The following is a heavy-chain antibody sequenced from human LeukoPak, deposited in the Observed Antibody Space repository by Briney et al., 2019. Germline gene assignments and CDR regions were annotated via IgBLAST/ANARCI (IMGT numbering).Heavy chain of an antibody. CDR2: IYTSGST. Sequence: PSETLSLTCTLSSGSLSSSYWSWIRQPAGKGLEWIGRIYTSGSTNYNPSLKSRVTMSVDTSKNQFSLTLSSVTAADTAVYYCARVARCTSCFDVDYWGQGTLVTVSS. CDR3: ARVARCTSCFDVDY. J-gene: IGHJ4*02. V-gene: IGHV4-4*07. D-gene: IGHD2-2*01. CDR1: SGSLSSSY.